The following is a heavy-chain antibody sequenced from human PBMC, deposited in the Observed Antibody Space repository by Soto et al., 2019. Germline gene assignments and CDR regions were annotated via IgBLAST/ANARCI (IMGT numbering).Heavy chain of an antibody. V-gene: IGHV1-2*02. CDR3: ARGDIVATMDYYYYGMDV. D-gene: IGHD5-12*01. J-gene: IGHJ6*02. CDR1: GYTFTGYY. Sequence: ASVKVSCKASGYTFTGYYTHWVRQAPGQGLEWMGWINPHSDDTDYAQKFQGRVTMTRDTSISTAYMELSRLRSDDTAVYYCARGDIVATMDYYYYGMDVWRQGTTVTVP. CDR2: INPHSDDT.